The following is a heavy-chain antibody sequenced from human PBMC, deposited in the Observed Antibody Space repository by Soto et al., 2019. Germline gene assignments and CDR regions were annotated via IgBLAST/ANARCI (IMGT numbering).Heavy chain of an antibody. D-gene: IGHD2-15*01. V-gene: IGHV1-69*12. CDR3: ALGGYCSGGSCYPEGY. J-gene: IGHJ4*02. CDR1: GGTFSSYA. Sequence: QVQLVQSGAEVKKPGSSVKVSCKASGGTFSSYAISWVRQAPGQGLERMGGIIPIFGTANYAQKFQGRVTITADESTSTAYMELSSLRSEDTAVYYCALGGYCSGGSCYPEGYWGQGTLVTVSS. CDR2: IIPIFGTA.